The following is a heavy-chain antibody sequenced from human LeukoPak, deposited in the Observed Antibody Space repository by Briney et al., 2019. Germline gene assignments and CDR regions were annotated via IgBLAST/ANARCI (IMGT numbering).Heavy chain of an antibody. CDR1: GGSISSYY. J-gene: IGHJ6*03. CDR2: IYTSGST. D-gene: IGHD2-2*01. CDR3: ARVVPAARYYYYYYMDV. V-gene: IGHV4-4*09. Sequence: SETLSLTCTVSGGSISSYYWSWIRQPPGKGLEWIGYIYTSGSTNYNPSLKSRVTISVDTSKNQFSLKLSSVTAADTAVYYCARVVPAARYYYYYYMDVWGKGTTVTVSS.